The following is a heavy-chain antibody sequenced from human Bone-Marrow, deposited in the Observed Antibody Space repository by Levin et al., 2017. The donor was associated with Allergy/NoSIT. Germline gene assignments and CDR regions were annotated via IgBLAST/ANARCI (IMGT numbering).Heavy chain of an antibody. CDR3: TRDEACSGGSCYSYNWFDP. V-gene: IGHV3-15*01. D-gene: IGHD2-15*01. Sequence: GESLKISCAVSGFSLTNAWMSWVRQAPGKGLEWVGRIKSQTDGGTIDYAAPVKGRFTLSRDDSKNVLYLQMNSLKTEDTAVYYCTRDEACSGGSCYSYNWFDPWGQGTLVTVSS. CDR2: IKSQTDGGTI. J-gene: IGHJ5*02. CDR1: GFSLTNAW.